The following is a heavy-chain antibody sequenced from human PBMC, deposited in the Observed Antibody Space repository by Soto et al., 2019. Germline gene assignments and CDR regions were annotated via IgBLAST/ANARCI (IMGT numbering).Heavy chain of an antibody. V-gene: IGHV1-69*12. CDR2: IIPIFGTA. CDR1: GGTFRSYA. J-gene: IGHJ4*02. D-gene: IGHD6-19*01. CDR3: ARAGSRWYNIDY. Sequence: QVQLVQSGAEVKKPGSSVKVSCKASGGTFRSYASSWVRHAPGQGLEWMGGIIPIFGTANYAQKFQGRVTITADESTSTAYMELSSLRSEDTAVYYCARAGSRWYNIDYWGQGTLVTVSS.